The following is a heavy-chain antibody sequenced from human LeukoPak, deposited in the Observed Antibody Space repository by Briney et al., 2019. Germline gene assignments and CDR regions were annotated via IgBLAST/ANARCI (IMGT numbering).Heavy chain of an antibody. J-gene: IGHJ4*02. CDR3: ARVPGAYGSGTYYV. Sequence: GGSLRLSCAASGLSVSINYMSWVRQAPGKELEWVSVIYSGGTTDYVDSVKGRFTISRDNSKDTLFLQMNSLRAEDTAVYYCARVPGAYGSGTYYVWGQGTRVTVSS. D-gene: IGHD3-10*01. V-gene: IGHV3-53*01. CDR1: GLSVSINY. CDR2: IYSGGTT.